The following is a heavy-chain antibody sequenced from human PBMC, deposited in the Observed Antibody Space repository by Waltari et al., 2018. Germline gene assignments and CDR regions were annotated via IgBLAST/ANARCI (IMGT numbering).Heavy chain of an antibody. CDR1: GFTFDDYA. Sequence: EVQLVESGGGLVQPGRSLRLSCAASGFTFDDYAMHWVRQAPGKGLEWVSGISWNSGSIGYADSVKGRFTISRDNAKNSLYLQMNSLRAEDTALYYCAKDGDYDFWSGSAFDIWGQGTMVTVSS. V-gene: IGHV3-9*01. J-gene: IGHJ3*02. D-gene: IGHD3-3*01. CDR2: ISWNSGSI. CDR3: AKDGDYDFWSGSAFDI.